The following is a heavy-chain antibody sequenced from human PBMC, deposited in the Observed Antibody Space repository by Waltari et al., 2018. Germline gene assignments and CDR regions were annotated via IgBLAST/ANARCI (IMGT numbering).Heavy chain of an antibody. D-gene: IGHD3-9*01. V-gene: IGHV1-8*01. CDR2: MNPNSGNT. J-gene: IGHJ5*02. CDR1: GYTFTSYD. CDR3: ARAYYDILTGYDNWFDP. Sequence: QVQLVQSGAEVKKPGASVKVSCKASGYTFTSYDINWVRQATGQGLEWMGWMNPNSGNTGYAHKFQGRVTMTRNTSISTAYMELSSLRSEDTAVYYCARAYYDILTGYDNWFDPWGQGTLVTVSS.